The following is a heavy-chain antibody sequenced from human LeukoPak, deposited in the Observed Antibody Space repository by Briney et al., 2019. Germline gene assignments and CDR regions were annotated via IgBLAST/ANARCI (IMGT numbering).Heavy chain of an antibody. Sequence: GESPKISCEGSGYSFTNYWIGWVRQMPGKGLEWMGIIYPRDSDTRYSPSFQGQVTISADKSISTAYLQLNSLKASDTAMYYCARYILTGYYIDYWGQGTLVTVSS. D-gene: IGHD3-9*01. V-gene: IGHV5-51*01. CDR1: GYSFTNYW. CDR3: ARYILTGYYIDY. J-gene: IGHJ4*02. CDR2: IYPRDSDT.